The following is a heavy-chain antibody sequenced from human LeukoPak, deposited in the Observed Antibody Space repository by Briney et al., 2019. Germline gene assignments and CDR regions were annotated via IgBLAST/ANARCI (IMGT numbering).Heavy chain of an antibody. J-gene: IGHJ5*02. CDR3: ARAPLGYCSSTSCYGNWFDP. CDR1: GGSFSGYY. CDR2: INHSGST. D-gene: IGHD2-2*01. Sequence: PSETLSLTCAVYGGSFSGYYWSWIRQPPGKGLEWIGEINHSGSTNYNPSLKSRVTISVDTSKNQFSLKLSSVTAADTAVYYCARAPLGYCSSTSCYGNWFDPWGQGTLVTVSS. V-gene: IGHV4-34*01.